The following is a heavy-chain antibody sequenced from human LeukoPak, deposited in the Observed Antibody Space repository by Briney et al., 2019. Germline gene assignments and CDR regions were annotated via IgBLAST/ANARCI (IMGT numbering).Heavy chain of an antibody. V-gene: IGHV4-59*01. Sequence: PSETLSLTCTVSGGSISGYYWSCIRQPPGKGLEWIGYIFYSGSTNYNPSLKSRVTLSVDTSKNQFSLKLSSVTAADTAVYYCARGEWDLLFDYWGQGTLVTVSS. CDR3: ARGEWDLLFDY. D-gene: IGHD1-26*01. CDR2: IFYSGST. CDR1: GGSISGYY. J-gene: IGHJ4*02.